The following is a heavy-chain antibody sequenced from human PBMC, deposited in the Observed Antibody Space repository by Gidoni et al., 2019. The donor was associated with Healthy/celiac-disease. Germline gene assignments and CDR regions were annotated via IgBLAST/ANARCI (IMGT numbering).Heavy chain of an antibody. J-gene: IGHJ4*02. V-gene: IGHV4-39*01. Sequence: QLQLQESGPGLVTPSETLSLTCNVSGGSISHRIYYWGWNRQPPGKGLEWIGSSYYSVSTYYHPSLKSRVTISVDTSKNHFSLKLSSVTAADTAVYYCARHLVAAAGGYYFDYWGQGTLVTVSS. CDR1: GGSISHRIYY. D-gene: IGHD6-13*01. CDR2: SYYSVST. CDR3: ARHLVAAAGGYYFDY.